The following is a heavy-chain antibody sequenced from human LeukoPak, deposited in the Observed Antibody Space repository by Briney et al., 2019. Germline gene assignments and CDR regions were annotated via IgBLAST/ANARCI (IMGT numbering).Heavy chain of an antibody. CDR2: INPNSGGT. J-gene: IGHJ4*02. D-gene: IGHD3-22*01. V-gene: IGHV1-2*02. CDR3: ARAGYYYDSSGYPAFDY. Sequence: GASVKVSCKASGYTFTSYGISWVRQAPGQGLEWMGWINPNSGGTNYAQKFQGRVTMTRDTSISTAYMELSRLRSDDTAVYYCARAGYYYDSSGYPAFDYWGQGTLVTVSS. CDR1: GYTFTSYG.